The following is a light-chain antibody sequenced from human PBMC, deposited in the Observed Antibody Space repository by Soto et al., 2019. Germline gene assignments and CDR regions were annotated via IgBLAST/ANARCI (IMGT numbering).Light chain of an antibody. CDR3: QSYDSSISGYVV. CDR2: GNS. Sequence: QSVLTQPPSVSGAPGQRVTISCTGSSSNIGAGYHVHWYQQLPGTAPKLLIYGNSNRPSGVPDRFSGSKSGTSASLAITGLQAEDEAHYYCQSYDSSISGYVVFGGGTKLTVL. CDR1: SSNIGAGYH. V-gene: IGLV1-40*01. J-gene: IGLJ2*01.